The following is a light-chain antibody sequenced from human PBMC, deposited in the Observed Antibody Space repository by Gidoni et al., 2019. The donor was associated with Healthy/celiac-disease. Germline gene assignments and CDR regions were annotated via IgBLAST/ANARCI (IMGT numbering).Light chain of an antibody. V-gene: IGLV1-40*01. J-gene: IGLJ2*01. Sequence: QSVLTQPPSVSGAPGQRVSTSCTGSSSNIGAVDAVHCYQQLPATAPKLLIYCNSNRPSGVPDRFSGSKSCTSASLAITGLQAEEEADYYCQSYDSSLSGVVFGGGTKLTVL. CDR1: SSNIGAVDA. CDR3: QSYDSSLSGVV. CDR2: CNS.